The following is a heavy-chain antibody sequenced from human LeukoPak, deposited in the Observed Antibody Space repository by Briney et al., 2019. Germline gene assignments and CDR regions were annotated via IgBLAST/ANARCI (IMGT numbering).Heavy chain of an antibody. CDR2: IGIDSGNT. V-gene: IGHV3-11*06. CDR3: ARDHNYAFDN. CDR1: GGSISTGGYY. J-gene: IGHJ4*02. D-gene: IGHD1-1*01. Sequence: LSLTCTVSGGSISTGGYYWSWIRQHPGKGLEWISYIGIDSGNTKYADSVRGRFTISADKAKNSLYLQMNSLRVEDTAVYYCARDHNYAFDNWSQGTLVSVAS.